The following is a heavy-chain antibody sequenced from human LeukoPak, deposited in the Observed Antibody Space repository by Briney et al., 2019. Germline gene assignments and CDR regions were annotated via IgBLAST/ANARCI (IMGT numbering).Heavy chain of an antibody. CDR3: ARGEYYFGY. Sequence: KSSETLSLTCTVSVDSISGYYWSWIRQPPGKGLEWIGYMYYSGNTNYNPSLKSRLTTSLDTSKNQFSLKLSSVTAADTAVYYCARGEYYFGYWGQGTLVTVSP. CDR2: MYYSGNT. V-gene: IGHV4-59*01. J-gene: IGHJ4*02. CDR1: VDSISGYY.